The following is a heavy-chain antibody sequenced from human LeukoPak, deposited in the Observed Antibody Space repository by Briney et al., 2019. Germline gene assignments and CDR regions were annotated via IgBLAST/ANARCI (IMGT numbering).Heavy chain of an antibody. J-gene: IGHJ4*02. CDR3: ARSHSVWTSFDY. CDR2: IYYSGST. CDR1: GGSSSSYY. D-gene: IGHD3/OR15-3a*01. Sequence: SETLSLTCTVSGGSSSSYYWSWLRQPPGEGLGWIGYIYYSGSTNYNPSLKSRVTISVDTSKNQFSLKLSSVTAADTAVYYCARSHSVWTSFDYWGQGTLVTVSS. V-gene: IGHV4-59*01.